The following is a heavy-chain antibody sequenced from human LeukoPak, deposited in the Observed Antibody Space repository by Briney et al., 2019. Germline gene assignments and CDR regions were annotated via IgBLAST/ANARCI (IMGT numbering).Heavy chain of an antibody. D-gene: IGHD2-2*01. CDR1: GGSISSYY. CDR3: ARCTPDYYYYYMDV. J-gene: IGHJ6*03. V-gene: IGHV4-4*07. Sequence: SETLSLTCTVSGGSISSYYWSWIRQPAGKGLEWIGRIYTSGSTNYNPSLKSRVTISVDTSKNQFSLKLSSVTAADTAVYYCARCTPDYYYYYMDVWGKGTTVTISS. CDR2: IYTSGST.